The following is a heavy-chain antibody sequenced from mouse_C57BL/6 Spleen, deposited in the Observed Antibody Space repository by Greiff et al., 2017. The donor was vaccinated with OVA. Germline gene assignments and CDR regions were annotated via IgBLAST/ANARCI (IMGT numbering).Heavy chain of an antibody. V-gene: IGHV5-17*01. CDR1: GFTFSDYG. CDR3: ARIYGSSAYFDV. CDR2: ISSGSSTL. J-gene: IGHJ1*03. Sequence: EVKLVESGGGLVKPGGSLKLSCAASGFTFSDYGMHWVRQAPEKGLEWVAYISSGSSTLYYADTVKGRFTISRDNAKNTLFLQMTSLRSEDTAMYYCARIYGSSAYFDVWGTGTTVTVSS. D-gene: IGHD1-1*01.